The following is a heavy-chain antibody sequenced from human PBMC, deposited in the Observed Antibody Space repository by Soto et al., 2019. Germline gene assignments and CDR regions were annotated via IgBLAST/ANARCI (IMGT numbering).Heavy chain of an antibody. CDR3: ARGPGRYYYDSSGYYYSAY. J-gene: IGHJ4*02. V-gene: IGHV1-18*01. CDR1: GYTFTSYG. D-gene: IGHD3-22*01. CDR2: ISAYTGNT. Sequence: EASVKVSCKASGYTFTSYGISWVRQAPGQGLEWMGWISAYTGNTNYAQKLQGRVTMTTDTSTSTAYMELRSLRSDDTAVYYCARGPGRYYYDSSGYYYSAYWGQGTLVTVSS.